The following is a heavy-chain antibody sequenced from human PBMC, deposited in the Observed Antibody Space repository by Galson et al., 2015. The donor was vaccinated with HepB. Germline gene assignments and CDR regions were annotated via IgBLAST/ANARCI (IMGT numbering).Heavy chain of an antibody. V-gene: IGHV4-31*03. CDR1: GGSIRSDNYY. CDR2: IYYSGST. J-gene: IGHJ4*02. Sequence: TLSLTCTVSGGSIRSDNYYWSWIRQHPGKGLEWIGFIYYSGSTSYNPSLKSRVTISVDTSKNQISLKLTSVTAADTAVYYCARLEGVPAAIRIDHWGQGTVVTVSS. CDR3: ARLEGVPAAIRIDH. D-gene: IGHD2-2*02.